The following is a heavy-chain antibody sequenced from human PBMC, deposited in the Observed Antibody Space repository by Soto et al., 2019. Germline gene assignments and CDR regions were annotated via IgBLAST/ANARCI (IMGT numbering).Heavy chain of an antibody. J-gene: IGHJ4*02. CDR2: IKPDGGAT. Sequence: PGGSLRLSCATSDFTFRNSWINWVRQAPGKGLEWVANIKPDGGATNYVDSVKGRLTISRDNVRNSASLQMNSLRVEDTAVYFCFGGNGGPQWGQGTLVTVSS. D-gene: IGHD3-16*01. CDR1: DFTFRNSW. CDR3: FGGNGGPQ. V-gene: IGHV3-7*03.